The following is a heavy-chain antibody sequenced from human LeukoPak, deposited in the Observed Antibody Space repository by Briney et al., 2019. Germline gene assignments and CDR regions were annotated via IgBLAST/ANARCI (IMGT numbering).Heavy chain of an antibody. D-gene: IGHD6-13*01. Sequence: SETLSLTCAVYGGSYSGYYWSGIRQPPGKGLEWIGEINHSGSTSYNPSLKSRVTISVDTSKNQFSLKLSSVTAADTAVYYCARVIAAAVGWFDPWGQGTLVTVSS. CDR3: ARVIAAAVGWFDP. J-gene: IGHJ5*02. CDR2: INHSGST. CDR1: GGSYSGYY. V-gene: IGHV4-34*01.